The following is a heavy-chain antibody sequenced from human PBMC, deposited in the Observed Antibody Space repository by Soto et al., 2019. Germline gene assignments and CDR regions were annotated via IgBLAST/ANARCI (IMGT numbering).Heavy chain of an antibody. J-gene: IGHJ6*03. CDR2: ISGSGGST. Sequence: EVQLLESGGGLVQPGGSLRLSCAASGFTFSSYAMSWVRQAPGKGLEWVSAISGSGGSTYYADSVKGRFTISRDNSKNTLYLQMNSLRVEDTAVYYCAKDLRFLEWLSTYYYYYMDVWGKGTTVTVSS. D-gene: IGHD3-3*01. CDR1: GFTFSSYA. V-gene: IGHV3-23*01. CDR3: AKDLRFLEWLSTYYYYYMDV.